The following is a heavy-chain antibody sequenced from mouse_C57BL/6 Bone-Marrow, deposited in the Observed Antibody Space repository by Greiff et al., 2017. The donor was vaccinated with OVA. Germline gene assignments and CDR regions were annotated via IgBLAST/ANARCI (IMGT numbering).Heavy chain of an antibody. J-gene: IGHJ2*01. V-gene: IGHV1-72*01. CDR2: IAPNSGGT. D-gene: IGHD2-3*01. Sequence: VQLQQSGAELVKPGASVKLSCKASGYTFTSSWMHWVKQRPGRGLAWIGRIAPNSGGTKYNEKFKSKATLTVDKPSSTAYMQISSLTSEDSAVYYCVRRGIYDGYFDFVYGGQGTTLTVSS. CDR1: GYTFTSSW. CDR3: VRRGIYDGYFDFVY.